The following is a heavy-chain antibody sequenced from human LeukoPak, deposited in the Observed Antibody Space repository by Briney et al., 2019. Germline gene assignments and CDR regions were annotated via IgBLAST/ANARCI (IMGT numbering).Heavy chain of an antibody. CDR2: IYTSGST. J-gene: IGHJ6*02. Sequence: SETLSLTCTVSGGSVSSYYWSWIRQPAGPGLEWIGRIYTSGSTNYNPSLQSRVTMSVDTSKNQFSLMLSSVTAADTAVYYCARGGQYGSGSYYTYYYYGMDVWGQGTTVTVSS. CDR1: GGSVSSYY. V-gene: IGHV4-4*07. CDR3: ARGGQYGSGSYYTYYYYGMDV. D-gene: IGHD3-10*01.